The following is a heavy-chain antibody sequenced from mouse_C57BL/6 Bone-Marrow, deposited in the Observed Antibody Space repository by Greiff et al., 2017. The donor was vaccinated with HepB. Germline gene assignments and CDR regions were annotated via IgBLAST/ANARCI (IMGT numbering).Heavy chain of an antibody. CDR2: IYPGDGDT. J-gene: IGHJ2*01. CDR3: ARSYYGSSYEYFDY. CDR1: GYAFSSSW. Sequence: QVQLQQSGPELVKPGASVKISCKASGYAFSSSWMNWVKQRPGKGLEWIGRIYPGDGDTNYNGKFKGKATLTADKSSSTAYMQLSSLTSEDSAVYFCARSYYGSSYEYFDYWGQGTTLTVSS. V-gene: IGHV1-82*01. D-gene: IGHD1-1*01.